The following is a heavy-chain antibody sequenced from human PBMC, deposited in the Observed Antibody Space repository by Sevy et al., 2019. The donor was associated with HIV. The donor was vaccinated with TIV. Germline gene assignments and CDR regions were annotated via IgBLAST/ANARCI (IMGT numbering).Heavy chain of an antibody. CDR3: AAAREYYEDTSGYLDY. D-gene: IGHD3-22*01. J-gene: IGHJ4*02. CDR2: FDPEDGET. CDR1: GSILSKLS. V-gene: IGHV1-24*01. Sequence: ASVKVSCKVFGSILSKLSMHWVRQAPGKGLEWMGRFDPEDGETIYSQKFQGRVTMTEDPSTDTAYMELSSLRSEDTAVYHCAAAREYYEDTSGYLDYWGQGTLVTVSS.